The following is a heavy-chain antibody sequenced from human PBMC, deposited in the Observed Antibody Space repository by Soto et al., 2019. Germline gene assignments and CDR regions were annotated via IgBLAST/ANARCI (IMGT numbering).Heavy chain of an antibody. Sequence: GPSVKFSCKASGYTFTSYGISWVRQAPGQWLEWMGWINPNSGGTNYAQKFQGRVTMTRDTSISTAYMELSRLRSDDTAVYYCARVIGMSNVYIGDILTGDLYYFDYWGQGTLVTVSS. J-gene: IGHJ4*02. V-gene: IGHV1-2*02. CDR2: INPNSGGT. CDR3: ARVIGMSNVYIGDILTGDLYYFDY. D-gene: IGHD3-9*01. CDR1: GYTFTSYG.